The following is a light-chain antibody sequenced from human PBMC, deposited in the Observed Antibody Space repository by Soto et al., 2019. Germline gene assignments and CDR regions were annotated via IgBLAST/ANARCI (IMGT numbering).Light chain of an antibody. V-gene: IGKV3-15*01. CDR3: QQYSTSPT. CDR1: QSVSSN. Sequence: EIVMTQSPATLSVSPGERATLSCRASQSVSSNLAWYQQKPGQAPRLLIYGASTRATGIPARFSGSGSGTEFTLTISRLEPEDFAVYYCQQYSTSPTFGEGTRLENK. CDR2: GAS. J-gene: IGKJ5*01.